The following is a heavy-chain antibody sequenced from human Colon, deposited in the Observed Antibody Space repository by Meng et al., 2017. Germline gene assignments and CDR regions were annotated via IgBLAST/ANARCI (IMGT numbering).Heavy chain of an antibody. CDR3: ARRYCSTTSCLIDY. V-gene: IGHV3-48*03. CDR2: ISTSGSTI. D-gene: IGHD2-2*01. CDR1: GFTFSTYE. J-gene: IGHJ4*02. Sequence: GESLKISCAASGFTFSTYEMNWVRQPPGKGLEWVSNISTSGSTIYNADSVKGRFTISRDNTNNSLFLQMSGLRVGDTAVYYCARRYCSTTSCLIDYWGQGTRVTVSS.